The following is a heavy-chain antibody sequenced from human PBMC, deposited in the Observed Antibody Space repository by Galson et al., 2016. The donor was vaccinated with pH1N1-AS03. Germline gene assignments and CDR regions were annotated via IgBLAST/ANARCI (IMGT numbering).Heavy chain of an antibody. D-gene: IGHD3-10*01. Sequence: SETLSLTCTVSGGSISRYYWSWIRQPAGKGLEWIGRIYSSGSTDYNPSLKSRVTMSVDTSKNQFSLKLTSVTAADTAVYYCARDWFGNLRFDYWGQGTLVTVSS. J-gene: IGHJ4*02. V-gene: IGHV4-4*07. CDR3: ARDWFGNLRFDY. CDR1: GGSISRYY. CDR2: IYSSGST.